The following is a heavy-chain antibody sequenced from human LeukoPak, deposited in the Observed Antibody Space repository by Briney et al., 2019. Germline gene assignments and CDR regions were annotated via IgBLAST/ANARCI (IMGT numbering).Heavy chain of an antibody. CDR2: IYHSGST. CDR3: ARAYYYDSSGYYLEFDY. CDR1: GYSISSGYY. D-gene: IGHD3-22*01. V-gene: IGHV4-38-2*01. J-gene: IGHJ4*02. Sequence: PSETLSLTCAVSGYSISSGYYWGWIRQPPGKGLEWIGSIYHSGSTYHNPSLKSRVTISVDTSKNQFSLKLSSVTAADTAVYYCARAYYYDSSGYYLEFDYWGQGTLVTVSS.